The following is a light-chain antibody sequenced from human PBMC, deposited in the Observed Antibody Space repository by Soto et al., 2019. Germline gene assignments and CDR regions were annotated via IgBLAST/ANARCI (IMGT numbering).Light chain of an antibody. J-gene: IGKJ1*01. Sequence: DIQMTHSPSSVSASVGHRVTITCRASQAISSSLAWYQQKPGKAPQFLIYAASTLESGVPSRFSGSGSGTDFTLTISGLQPEDLATYYCQQYYSYPRTFGQGTKVDIK. CDR2: AAS. CDR3: QQYYSYPRT. CDR1: QAISSS. V-gene: IGKV1-27*01.